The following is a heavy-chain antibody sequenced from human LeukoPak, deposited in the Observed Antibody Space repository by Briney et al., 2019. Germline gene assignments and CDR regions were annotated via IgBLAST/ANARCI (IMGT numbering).Heavy chain of an antibody. CDR3: ARDWGYCSGGSCYRGAFDI. V-gene: IGHV1-46*01. CDR1: GYTFTSYY. D-gene: IGHD2-15*01. CDR2: INPSDGST. Sequence: GASVKVSCTASGYTFTSYYIHWVRQAPGQGLEWMGIINPSDGSTSYAQKFQGRLTMTRDMSTSTVYMELSSLRSEDTAVYYCARDWGYCSGGSCYRGAFDIWGQGTMVTVSS. J-gene: IGHJ3*02.